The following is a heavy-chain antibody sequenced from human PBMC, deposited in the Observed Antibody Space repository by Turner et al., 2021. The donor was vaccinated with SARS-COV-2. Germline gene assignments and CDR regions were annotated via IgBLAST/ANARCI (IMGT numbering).Heavy chain of an antibody. J-gene: IGHJ4*02. D-gene: IGHD6-19*01. CDR1: GYTFTSYY. CDR3: ARGGIPVAAMEAFAY. Sequence: QVQPVQSGAEVKKPGASVKVSCKASGYTFTSYYMRWVRQAPGQGLEWMGIINPSGGSTSYAQKFQGRVTMTRDTSTSTVYMELSSLRFEDTAVYYCARGGIPVAAMEAFAYWGQGTLVTVSS. V-gene: IGHV1-46*01. CDR2: INPSGGST.